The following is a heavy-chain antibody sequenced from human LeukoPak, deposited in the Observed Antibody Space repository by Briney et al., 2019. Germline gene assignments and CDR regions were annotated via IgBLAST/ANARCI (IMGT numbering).Heavy chain of an antibody. Sequence: ASVKVSCKASGYIFTGYYMHWVRQAPGQGLEWMGWINPNSGGTNYAQKFQGRVTMTRDTSISTAYMELSRLRSDDTAVYYCARGSRITIFGVVIHRDNWFDPWGQGTLVTVSS. CDR3: ARGSRITIFGVVIHRDNWFDP. V-gene: IGHV1-2*02. CDR2: INPNSGGT. D-gene: IGHD3-3*01. J-gene: IGHJ5*02. CDR1: GYIFTGYY.